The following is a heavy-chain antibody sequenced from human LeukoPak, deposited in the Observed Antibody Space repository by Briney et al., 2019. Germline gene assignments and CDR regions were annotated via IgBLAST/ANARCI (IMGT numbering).Heavy chain of an antibody. CDR1: GFTFSSYA. CDR3: AKDQPKLGVRGVISDY. CDR2: VSGSGGST. J-gene: IGHJ4*02. D-gene: IGHD3-10*01. Sequence: GGSLRLSCAASGFTFSSYAMSWVRQAPGKGLEWVSAVSGSGGSTYYADSVKGRFTISRDNSKNTLYLQMNSLRAEDTAVYYCAKDQPKLGVRGVISDYWGQGTLVTVSS. V-gene: IGHV3-23*01.